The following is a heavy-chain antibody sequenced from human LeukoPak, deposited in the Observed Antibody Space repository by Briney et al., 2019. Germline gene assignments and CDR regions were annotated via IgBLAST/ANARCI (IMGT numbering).Heavy chain of an antibody. CDR2: IYPGDSDT. J-gene: IGHJ5*02. D-gene: IGHD1-26*01. V-gene: IGHV5-51*01. CDR3: ASQGDSGSYPDWFDP. CDR1: GYSFTSYW. Sequence: GESLKISCKGSGYSFTSYWIGWVRQMPGKGLEWMGNIYPGDSDTRYSPSFQGQVTISADKSISTAYLQWSSLKASDTAMYYCASQGDSGSYPDWFDPWGQGTLVTVSS.